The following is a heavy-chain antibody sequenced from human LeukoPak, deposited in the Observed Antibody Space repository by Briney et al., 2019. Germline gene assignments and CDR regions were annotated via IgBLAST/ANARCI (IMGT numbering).Heavy chain of an antibody. CDR3: ARGHSSSWSDAFDI. Sequence: SVKVSCKASGGTFTSYAISWVRQAPGQGLEWMGGIIPIFGTANYAQKFQGRVTITADESTSTAYMELSSLRSEDTAVYYCARGHSSSWSDAFDIWGQGTMVTVSS. CDR1: GGTFTSYA. D-gene: IGHD6-13*01. V-gene: IGHV1-69*01. J-gene: IGHJ3*02. CDR2: IIPIFGTA.